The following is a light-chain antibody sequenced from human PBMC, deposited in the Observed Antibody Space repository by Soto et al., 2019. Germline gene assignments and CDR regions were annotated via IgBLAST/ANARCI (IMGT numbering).Light chain of an antibody. J-gene: IGKJ1*01. CDR1: QSINRW. CDR2: GAS. Sequence: DIQMTQSPSTLSASVGDRVTITCRASQSINRWLAWYQQRPGKAPNLLIFGASSLESGVPSRFSGSGSGTEFTLTIRSLKPEDFATYYCQQYNSYWTFGQGTKLDIK. V-gene: IGKV1-5*01. CDR3: QQYNSYWT.